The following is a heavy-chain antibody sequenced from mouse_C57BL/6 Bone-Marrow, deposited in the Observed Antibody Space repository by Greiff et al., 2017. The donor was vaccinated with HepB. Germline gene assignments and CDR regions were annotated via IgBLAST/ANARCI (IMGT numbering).Heavy chain of an antibody. CDR3: TTLTYYYGSSYYFDY. CDR1: GFNIKDDY. J-gene: IGHJ2*01. Sequence: EVQLQQSGAELVRPGASVKLSCTASGFNIKDDYMHWVKQRPEQGLEWIGWIDPENGDTEYASKFQGKATITADTSSNTAYLQLSSLTSEDTAVYYCTTLTYYYGSSYYFDYWGQGTTLTVSS. CDR2: IDPENGDT. V-gene: IGHV14-4*01. D-gene: IGHD1-1*01.